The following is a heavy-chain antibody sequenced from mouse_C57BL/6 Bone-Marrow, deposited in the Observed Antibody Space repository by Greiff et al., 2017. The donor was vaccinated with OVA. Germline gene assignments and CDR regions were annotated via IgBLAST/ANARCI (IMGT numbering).Heavy chain of an antibody. CDR2: IYPGGGYT. J-gene: IGHJ1*03. CDR3: ARYYYGSSYWYFDV. V-gene: IGHV1-63*01. Sequence: QVQLKESGAELVRPGTSVKMSCKASGYTFTNYWIGWAKQRPGHGLEWIGDIYPGGGYTNYNEKFKGKATLTADKSSSTAYMQFSILTSEDSAIYYFARYYYGSSYWYFDVWGTGTTVTVSS. CDR1: GYTFTNYW. D-gene: IGHD1-1*01.